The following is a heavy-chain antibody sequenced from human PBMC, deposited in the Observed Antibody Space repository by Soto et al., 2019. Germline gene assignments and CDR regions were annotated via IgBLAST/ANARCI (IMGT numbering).Heavy chain of an antibody. D-gene: IGHD4-17*01. J-gene: IGHJ4*01. Sequence: QVQLVESGGGVVQPGRSLRLSCAASGFAFSSYGMHWVRQAPGKGLEWVAVIWYDGSNKYYADSVKGRFTISRDNSKNTLYLQMNSLRAEDTAVYYCARERYGDYAEFDNWGQGTLVTVSS. CDR3: ARERYGDYAEFDN. V-gene: IGHV3-33*01. CDR2: IWYDGSNK. CDR1: GFAFSSYG.